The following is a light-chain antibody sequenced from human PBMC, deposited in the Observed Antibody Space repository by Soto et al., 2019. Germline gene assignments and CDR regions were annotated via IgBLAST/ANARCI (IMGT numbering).Light chain of an antibody. V-gene: IGKV3-20*01. Sequence: IVLTQSPGTQSLSPGGEATLSCRATQSVSSSYIAWYQQRPGQTPSLLIYGASTRATGIPDRFSGSGSGTHFTLTISRLEPGDFAVYYCQHFGGTTFTFGQGTRLEI. CDR3: QHFGGTTFT. CDR2: GAS. J-gene: IGKJ5*01. CDR1: QSVSSSY.